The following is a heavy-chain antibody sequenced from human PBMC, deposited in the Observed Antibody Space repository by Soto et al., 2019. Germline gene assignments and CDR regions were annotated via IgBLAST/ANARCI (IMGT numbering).Heavy chain of an antibody. V-gene: IGHV1-18*01. Sequence: EASVKVSCKASGYTFTSYGIIWVRQAPGQGLEWMGWISAYNGNTNYAQKLQGRVTMTTDTSTSTAYMELRSLRSDDTAVYHCARVSSVAGTITRGYWGQGTLVTVSS. CDR2: ISAYNGNT. CDR1: GYTFTSYG. D-gene: IGHD6-19*01. CDR3: ARVSSVAGTITRGY. J-gene: IGHJ4*02.